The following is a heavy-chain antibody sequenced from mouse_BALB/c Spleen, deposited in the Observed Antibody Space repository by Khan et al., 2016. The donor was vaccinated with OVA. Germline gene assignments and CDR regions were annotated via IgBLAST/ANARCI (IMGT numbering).Heavy chain of an antibody. CDR2: IYPGDGDT. CDR3: SGGYYRGFAY. J-gene: IGHJ2*01. V-gene: IGHV1-80*01. CDR1: GYAFSSYW. D-gene: IGHD2-3*01. Sequence: VQLQESGAELVRPGSSVKISCRASGYAFSSYWLNWVKQRPGQGLEWIGQIYPGDGDTNYNGKFKGKVTLTADKSSSTAYMQLSSLTSEDSAVFFCSGGYYRGFAYWGQGTTLTVSS.